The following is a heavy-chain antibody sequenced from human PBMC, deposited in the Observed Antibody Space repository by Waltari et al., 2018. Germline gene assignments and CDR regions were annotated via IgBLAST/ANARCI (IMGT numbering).Heavy chain of an antibody. CDR2: INHSGST. D-gene: IGHD6-13*01. Sequence: QVQLQQWGAGLLKPSETLSLTCAVYGGSFSGYYWSWIRQPPGKGLEWIGEINHSGSTNYNPSLKSRVTISVDTSKNQFSLKLSSVTAADTAVYYCARIVVQQLVRTPLNWYFDLWGRGTLVTVSS. CDR3: ARIVVQQLVRTPLNWYFDL. CDR1: GGSFSGYY. V-gene: IGHV4-34*01. J-gene: IGHJ2*01.